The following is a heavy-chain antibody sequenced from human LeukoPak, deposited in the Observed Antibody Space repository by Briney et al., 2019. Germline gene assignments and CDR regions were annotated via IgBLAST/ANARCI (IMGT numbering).Heavy chain of an antibody. CDR3: ASLVNNWNDDNWFDP. V-gene: IGHV4-4*07. D-gene: IGHD1-1*01. Sequence: KPSETLSLTCTVSGGSISSYYWSWIRQPAGKGLEWIGRIYTSGSTNYNPSLKSRVTISVDTSKNQFSLKLSSVTAADTAVYYCASLVNNWNDDNWFDPWGQGTLVTVSS. J-gene: IGHJ5*02. CDR1: GGSISSYY. CDR2: IYTSGST.